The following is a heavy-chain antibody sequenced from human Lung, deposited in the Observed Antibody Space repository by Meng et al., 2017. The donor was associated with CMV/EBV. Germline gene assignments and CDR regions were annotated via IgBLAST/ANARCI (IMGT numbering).Heavy chain of an antibody. J-gene: IGHJ6*02. CDR2: ISSSTSYI. Sequence: GSLLKISCAASGCTFSSYNMYWVRQAPGKRLEWVSSISSSTSYIYYADSLKGRFTISRDNAKNSLYLQMNSMRAEDTAVYYCARDSSSSYYYYYYYYAWDVWGQGTTVTVSS. D-gene: IGHD6-6*01. V-gene: IGHV3-21*01. CDR1: GCTFSSYN. CDR3: ARDSSSSYYYYYYYYAWDV.